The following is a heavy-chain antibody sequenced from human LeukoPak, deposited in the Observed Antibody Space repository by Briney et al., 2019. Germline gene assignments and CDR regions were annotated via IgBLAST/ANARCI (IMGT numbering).Heavy chain of an antibody. D-gene: IGHD1-26*01. V-gene: IGHV3-21*01. CDR1: GFTFSRYR. Sequence: GGSLTLSCPASGFTFSRYRMNWVRPPAGKGLEWVSSISSSSSYIYYADSVKGRFTISRDNAKNTLYLQMNSLRAEDTAVYYCASLGIGVRGLFDYWGQGTLVTASS. CDR3: ASLGIGVRGLFDY. J-gene: IGHJ4*02. CDR2: ISSSSSYI.